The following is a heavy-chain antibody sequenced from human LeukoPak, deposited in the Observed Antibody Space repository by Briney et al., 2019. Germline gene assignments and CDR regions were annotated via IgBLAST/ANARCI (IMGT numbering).Heavy chain of an antibody. CDR3: ARDRGSGYDSYYYYGMDV. CDR1: GYTFTSYG. V-gene: IGHV1-18*01. D-gene: IGHD5-12*01. CDR2: ISAYNGNT. J-gene: IGHJ6*02. Sequence: PVASVKVSCKASGYTFTSYGISWVRQAPGQGLEWMGWISAYNGNTNYAQKLQGRVTMTTDTSTSTAYMELRSLRSDDTAVYYCARDRGSGYDSYYYYGMDVWGQGTTVTVSS.